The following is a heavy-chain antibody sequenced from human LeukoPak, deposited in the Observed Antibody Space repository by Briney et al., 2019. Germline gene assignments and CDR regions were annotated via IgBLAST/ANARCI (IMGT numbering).Heavy chain of an antibody. CDR2: IYYTGNI. J-gene: IGHJ3*02. V-gene: IGHV4-28*05. Sequence: PSETLSLTCAVSDYSISSSNFWGWIRQPPGKGLEWIAYIYYTGNIYYNPSLKSRVTMSIDTSKNQFSLKLTSVTAVDTAVYYCARTLADYAFDIWGQGTMVIVSS. CDR3: ARTLADYAFDI. CDR1: DYSISSSNF. D-gene: IGHD6-19*01.